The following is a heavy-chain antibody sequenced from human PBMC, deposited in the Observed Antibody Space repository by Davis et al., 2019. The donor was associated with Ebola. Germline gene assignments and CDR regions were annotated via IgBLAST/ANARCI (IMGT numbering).Heavy chain of an antibody. CDR2: VGTAGDP. CDR1: GFTFSSYD. CDR3: ARSGSYSDYPCDH. V-gene: IGHV3-13*05. Sequence: GESLKISCAASGFTFSSYDMLWVRQSPGKGLEWVSGVGTAGDPFYPGSVEGRFTISRQNGKNFLYLQMNSLRVGDTAVYYCARSGSYSDYPCDHWGKGTLVAVSS. J-gene: IGHJ4*02. D-gene: IGHD6-6*01.